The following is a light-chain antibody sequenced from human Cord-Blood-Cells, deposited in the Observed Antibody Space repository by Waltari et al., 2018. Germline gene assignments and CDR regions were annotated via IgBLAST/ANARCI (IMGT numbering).Light chain of an antibody. V-gene: IGKV1-33*01. CDR2: DAS. CDR1: QDISNY. Sequence: DIQMTQSPSSLSASVGDRVTITCQASQDISNYLNWYQQKPGKAPKLLIYDASNVETGVPSRFSGSGSGTDFTFTISSLQPEDIATYYCQQYDNLWTFGQGTKVEIK. CDR3: QQYDNLWT. J-gene: IGKJ1*01.